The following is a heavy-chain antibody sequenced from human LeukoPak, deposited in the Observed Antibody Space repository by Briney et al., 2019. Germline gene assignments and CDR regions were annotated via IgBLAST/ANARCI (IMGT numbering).Heavy chain of an antibody. D-gene: IGHD1-26*01. Sequence: GGSLRLSCVASLFTFSRYAMSWVRQAPGKGLEWVSAISGSGGSTYYADSVKGRFTISRDNSKNTLYLQMNSLRAEDTAVYYCAKGMERELLMNYWGQGTLVTVSS. CDR1: LFTFSRYA. J-gene: IGHJ4*02. CDR3: AKGMERELLMNY. V-gene: IGHV3-23*01. CDR2: ISGSGGST.